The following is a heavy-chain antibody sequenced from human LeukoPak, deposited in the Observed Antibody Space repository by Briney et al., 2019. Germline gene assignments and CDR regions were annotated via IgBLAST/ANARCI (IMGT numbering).Heavy chain of an antibody. CDR1: GFTFSSYA. V-gene: IGHV3-23*01. J-gene: IGHJ4*02. CDR2: ISGSGGST. D-gene: IGHD3-9*01. CDR3: AKGDTYYDLLTCFDF. Sequence: GGSLRLSCAASGFTFSSYAMSWVRQAPGKGLEWVSAISGSGGSTYYADSVKGRFTISRDNSKNTLYLQMNSLRAEDTAVYYCAKGDTYYDLLTCFDFWGPGTLVTVSS.